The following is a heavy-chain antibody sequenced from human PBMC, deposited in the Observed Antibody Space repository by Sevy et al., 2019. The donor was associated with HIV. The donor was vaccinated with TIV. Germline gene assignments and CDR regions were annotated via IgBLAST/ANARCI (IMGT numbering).Heavy chain of an antibody. CDR3: GRDEGVGATSPYYFDY. D-gene: IGHD1-26*01. V-gene: IGHV3-11*01. Sequence: GGSLRLSCAASGFTFSDYYMSWIRQAPGKGLEWVSYISSSGSTIYYADSVKGRFTISRDNAKNSLYLQMNSLRAEDTAVYYCGRDEGVGATSPYYFDYWGQGTLVTVSS. CDR1: GFTFSDYY. CDR2: ISSSGSTI. J-gene: IGHJ4*02.